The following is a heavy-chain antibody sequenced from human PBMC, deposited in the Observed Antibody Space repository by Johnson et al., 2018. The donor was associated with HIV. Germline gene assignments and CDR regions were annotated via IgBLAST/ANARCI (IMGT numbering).Heavy chain of an antibody. J-gene: IGHJ3*01. CDR2: ISWNSGTI. V-gene: IGHV3-9*01. Sequence: VQLVESGGGLVQPGRSLRLSCAASGFIFDDYAMHWVRQAPGKGLEWVSGISWNSGTIAYADSVKGRFIISRDKAENSLYLEMNSLRAEDTALYYCVKDGRFAVAGPHDGFDVWGLGTMVTVSS. CDR1: GFIFDDYA. D-gene: IGHD6-19*01. CDR3: VKDGRFAVAGPHDGFDV.